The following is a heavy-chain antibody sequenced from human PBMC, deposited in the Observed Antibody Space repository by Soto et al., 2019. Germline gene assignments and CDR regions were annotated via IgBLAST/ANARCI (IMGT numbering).Heavy chain of an antibody. V-gene: IGHV3-23*01. Sequence: PGGSLRLSCAASGFTFSGYAMNWVRQAPGKGLEWVPVITGRGGSTYYADSVKGRFTVTRDNSKNTLYLQMNSLRAEDTAVYYCAKDLYTSPSEWRYYHGLDVWGQGTTVTVSS. J-gene: IGHJ6*02. CDR2: ITGRGGST. CDR3: AKDLYTSPSEWRYYHGLDV. D-gene: IGHD2-2*02. CDR1: GFTFSGYA.